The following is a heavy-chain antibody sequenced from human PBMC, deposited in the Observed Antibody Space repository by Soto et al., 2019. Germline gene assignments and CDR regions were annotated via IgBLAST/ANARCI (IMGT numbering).Heavy chain of an antibody. J-gene: IGHJ6*02. Sequence: QVQLQESGPGLEKPSQTLSLTCTVSGGSISSGDDFWTWIRQPPGKGLEWIGYIYYSGSTYYNPSLKSRLTMSVDTSKNQFSLKLSSVTAADTAVYYCARDRAKWKDYYYYGMDVWGQGTTVTVSS. D-gene: IGHD1-20*01. CDR3: ARDRAKWKDYYYYGMDV. CDR2: IYYSGST. V-gene: IGHV4-30-4*01. CDR1: GGSISSGDDF.